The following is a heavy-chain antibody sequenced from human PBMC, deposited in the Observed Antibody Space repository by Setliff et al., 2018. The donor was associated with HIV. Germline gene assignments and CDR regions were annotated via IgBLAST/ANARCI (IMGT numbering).Heavy chain of an antibody. CDR3: ARTTVRDFGLVITNFDQ. V-gene: IGHV4-59*11. CDR1: GGSINVHS. CDR2: INHSETT. D-gene: IGHD3-3*01. J-gene: IGHJ4*02. Sequence: SETLSLTCTVSGGSINVHSSSWIRQPPRKVLEWIGYINHSETTNYNPSLKRRHTISIDTSKTQFSLNLSSVTAADTAVYYCARTTVRDFGLVITNFDQWGLGTLVTVSS.